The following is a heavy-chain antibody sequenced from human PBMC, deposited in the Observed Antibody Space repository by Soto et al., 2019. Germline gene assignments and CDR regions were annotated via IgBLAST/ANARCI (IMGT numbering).Heavy chain of an antibody. CDR2: IYWDDDQ. Sequence: QITLKESGPTLVKPTQTLTLTCTFSGFSLSADGVGVCWIRQPPGKALEWLALIYWDDDQRYSPSLKTRLTITKDTSKNQVVLTMTNMDPVDTATYYCAHAYGGTSWPNDVFDVWGQGTVVTVSS. D-gene: IGHD2-2*01. CDR3: AHAYGGTSWPNDVFDV. CDR1: GFSLSADGVG. V-gene: IGHV2-5*02. J-gene: IGHJ3*01.